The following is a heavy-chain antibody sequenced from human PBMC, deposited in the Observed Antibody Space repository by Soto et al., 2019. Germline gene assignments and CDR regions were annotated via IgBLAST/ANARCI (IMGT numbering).Heavy chain of an antibody. V-gene: IGHV3-74*01. CDR2: INTDGSRT. D-gene: IGHD1-26*01. CDR1: GFTFDYYW. CDR3: ARVATGSYNWFDP. Sequence: GGSLRLSCAASGFTFDYYWTHWVRQAPGKGLVWVSRINTDGSRTNYADSVKGRFTISRDNAKNTLYLQMNSLRAEDTAVYYCARVATGSYNWFDPWGQGTQVTVSS. J-gene: IGHJ5*02.